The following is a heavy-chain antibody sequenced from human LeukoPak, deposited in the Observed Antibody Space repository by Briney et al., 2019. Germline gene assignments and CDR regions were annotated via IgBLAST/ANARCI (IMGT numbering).Heavy chain of an antibody. CDR1: GFTFSSYA. V-gene: IGHV3-23*01. J-gene: IGHJ4*02. CDR3: ARAFQGSRYYDSSGYYHLGY. D-gene: IGHD3-22*01. CDR2: ISGSGGST. Sequence: GGSLRLSCAASGFTFSSYAMSWVRQAPGKGLEWVSAISGSGGSTYYADSVKGRFTISRDNSKNTLYLQMNSLRAEDTAVYYCARAFQGSRYYDSSGYYHLGYWGQGTLVTVSS.